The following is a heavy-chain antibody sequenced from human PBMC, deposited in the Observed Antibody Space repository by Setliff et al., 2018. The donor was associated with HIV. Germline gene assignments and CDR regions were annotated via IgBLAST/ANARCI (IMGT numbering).Heavy chain of an antibody. CDR1: GYTFTGYY. CDR2: INPNSGGT. D-gene: IGHD2-21*02. V-gene: IGHV1-2*02. Sequence: GASVKVSCKASGYTFTGYYMHWVRQAPGQGLEWMGWINPNSGGTNYAQKFQGRVTMTGDTSISTAYMELSRLRSDGTAVYYCASGLGTYCGGDCYPDYWGQGTLVTVSS. J-gene: IGHJ4*02. CDR3: ASGLGTYCGGDCYPDY.